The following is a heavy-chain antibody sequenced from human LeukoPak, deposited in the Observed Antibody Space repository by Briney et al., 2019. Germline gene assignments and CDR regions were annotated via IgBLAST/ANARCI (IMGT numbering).Heavy chain of an antibody. CDR3: ARSDYGDYEGQYYFDY. V-gene: IGHV4-34*01. J-gene: IGHJ4*02. CDR1: GGSFSGYY. Sequence: SETLSLTCAVYGGSFSGYYLSWIRQPPGKGLEWIGEINHSGSTNYNPSLKSRGTISVDTSKNQFSLKLSSVTAADTAVYYCARSDYGDYEGQYYFDYWGQGTLVTVSS. CDR2: INHSGST. D-gene: IGHD4-17*01.